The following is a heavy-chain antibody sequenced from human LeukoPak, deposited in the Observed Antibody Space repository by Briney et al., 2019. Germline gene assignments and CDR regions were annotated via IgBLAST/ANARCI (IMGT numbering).Heavy chain of an antibody. Sequence: SQTLSLTCTVSGGSISSGDYYWSWIRQPPGKGLEWIGYIYYSGSTNYNPSLKSRVTISVDTSKNQFSLKLSSVTAADTAVYYCARAYQTYYYDSSGYKYYFDYWGQGTLVTVSS. CDR2: IYYSGST. J-gene: IGHJ4*02. D-gene: IGHD3-22*01. CDR3: ARAYQTYYYDSSGYKYYFDY. V-gene: IGHV4-30-4*01. CDR1: GGSISSGDYY.